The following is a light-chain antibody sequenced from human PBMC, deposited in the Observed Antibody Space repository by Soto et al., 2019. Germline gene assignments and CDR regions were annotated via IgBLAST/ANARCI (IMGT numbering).Light chain of an antibody. CDR2: KAS. Sequence: IQMTRAPSSQSGSVVDGVTNTCRASQTISSWLAWYQQKPGQAPKLLIYKASTLESGVPSRFSGSGSGTEFTLTISSLQPDDFATYYCQHYNSYSEAFGQGTKVDIK. J-gene: IGKJ1*01. CDR3: QHYNSYSEA. CDR1: QTISSW. V-gene: IGKV1-5*03.